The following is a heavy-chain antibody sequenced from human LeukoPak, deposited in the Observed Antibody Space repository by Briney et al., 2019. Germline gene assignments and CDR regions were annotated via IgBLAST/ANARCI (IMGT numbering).Heavy chain of an antibody. CDR1: GGSISNYY. J-gene: IGHJ4*02. V-gene: IGHV4-4*07. CDR2: IYASGRT. D-gene: IGHD2/OR15-2a*01. Sequence: PSETLSLTCSVSGGSISNYYWNWLRQPAGKGLEWIGRIYASGRTNYNPSLKSRVTISMDKSKNHFSLNLKSVTAADTAFYYCARDFYGDDGHHPFDYWGQGIQVTVSS. CDR3: ARDFYGDDGHHPFDY.